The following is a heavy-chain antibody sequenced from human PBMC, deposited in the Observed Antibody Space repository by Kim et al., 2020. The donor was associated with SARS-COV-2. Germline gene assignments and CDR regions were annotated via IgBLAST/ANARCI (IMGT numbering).Heavy chain of an antibody. V-gene: IGHV4-31*03. CDR1: GGSISSGGYY. CDR3: ARSGDSGYDRYFDY. D-gene: IGHD5-12*01. J-gene: IGHJ4*02. Sequence: SETLSLTCTVSGGSISSGGYYWSWIRQHPGKGLEWIGYIYYSGSTYYNPSLKSRVTISVDTSKNQFSLKLSSVTAADTAVYYCARSGDSGYDRYFDYWGQGTLVTVSS. CDR2: IYYSGST.